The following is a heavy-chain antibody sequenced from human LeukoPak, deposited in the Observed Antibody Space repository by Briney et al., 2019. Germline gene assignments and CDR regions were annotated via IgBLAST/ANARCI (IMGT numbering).Heavy chain of an antibody. J-gene: IGHJ4*02. Sequence: GGSLRLSCAASGFTFSSYSMNWVRQAPGKGLEWVANIKQDGSEKYYVDSVKGRFTISRDNAKNSLYLQMNSLRAEDTAVYYCRVLRYFDWLYFDYWGQGTLVTVSS. D-gene: IGHD3-9*01. CDR3: RVLRYFDWLYFDY. CDR1: GFTFSSYS. V-gene: IGHV3-7*01. CDR2: IKQDGSEK.